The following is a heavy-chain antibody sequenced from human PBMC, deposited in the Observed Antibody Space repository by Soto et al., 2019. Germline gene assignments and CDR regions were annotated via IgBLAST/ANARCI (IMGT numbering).Heavy chain of an antibody. V-gene: IGHV1-18*01. J-gene: IGHJ5*02. CDR2: ISLYSDGT. D-gene: IGHD1-26*01. Sequence: TWVRQAPGQGLEWLGWISLYSDGTNYAQKFQGRVSMTTDTSTTTAYMELRSLRSDDTAVYYCARVVPGAEAWFGPWGQGTLVTVSS. CDR3: ARVVPGAEAWFGP.